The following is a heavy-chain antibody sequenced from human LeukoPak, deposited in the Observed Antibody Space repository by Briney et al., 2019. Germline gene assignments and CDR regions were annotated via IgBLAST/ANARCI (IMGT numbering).Heavy chain of an antibody. D-gene: IGHD2-15*01. Sequence: GESLKISCKGFGYNFSNYWIGWVHQMPGKGLEWMGIIHPGDSSTRYSPSLQGQVTILSDKSINTAYLQWSSLKASDTAMYYCARRQCSGGSCYYFDSWGQGTLVTVSS. CDR2: IHPGDSST. V-gene: IGHV5-51*07. J-gene: IGHJ4*02. CDR3: ARRQCSGGSCYYFDS. CDR1: GYNFSNYW.